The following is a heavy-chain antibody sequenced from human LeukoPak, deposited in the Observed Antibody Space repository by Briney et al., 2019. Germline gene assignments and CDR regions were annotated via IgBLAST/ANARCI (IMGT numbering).Heavy chain of an antibody. Sequence: PSETLSLTCTVSGDSISSGTYYWSWIRQPAGKGLEWIGRIYTSGNTNYNPSLKSRVTISVDTSKNQFSPKLSSVTAADTAVYYCARGDRRDGSREVRYGMDVWGQGTTVTVSS. D-gene: IGHD5-24*01. CDR1: GDSISSGTYY. V-gene: IGHV4-61*02. J-gene: IGHJ6*02. CDR3: ARGDRRDGSREVRYGMDV. CDR2: IYTSGNT.